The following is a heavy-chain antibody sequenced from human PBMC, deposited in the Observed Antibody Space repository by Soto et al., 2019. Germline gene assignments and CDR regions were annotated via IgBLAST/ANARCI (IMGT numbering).Heavy chain of an antibody. D-gene: IGHD5-12*01. J-gene: IGHJ4*02. CDR1: GFTFSSFA. CDR3: AKGVFSGYDWDDYSDY. Sequence: EVQLLESGGGLVQPGESLRLSCAASGFTFSSFAMSWVRQAPGKGLEWVSAISGSGGSTYYADSVKGRFTISRDNSKNXLYLQMNSLRAEDTAVYYCAKGVFSGYDWDDYSDYWGQGTLVTVSS. CDR2: ISGSGGST. V-gene: IGHV3-23*01.